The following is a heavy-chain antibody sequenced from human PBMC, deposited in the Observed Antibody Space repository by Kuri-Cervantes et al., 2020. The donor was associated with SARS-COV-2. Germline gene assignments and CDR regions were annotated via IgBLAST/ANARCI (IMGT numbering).Heavy chain of an antibody. Sequence: GESLKISCAASGFTFDDYAMHWVRQAPGKGLEWVSLISWDGGSTYYADSVKGRFTISRDNSKNSLYLQMNSLRAEDTALYYCAKDGGRARFDYYYYYYMDVWGKGTTVTVSS. V-gene: IGHV3-43D*04. D-gene: IGHD4-23*01. CDR2: ISWDGGST. CDR1: GFTFDDYA. CDR3: AKDGGRARFDYYYYYYMDV. J-gene: IGHJ6*03.